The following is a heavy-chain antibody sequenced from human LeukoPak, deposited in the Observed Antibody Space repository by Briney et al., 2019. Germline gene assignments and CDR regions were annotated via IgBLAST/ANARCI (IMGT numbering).Heavy chain of an antibody. V-gene: IGHV4-61*08. CDR3: AREDDSSGYYRD. CDR2: IYYSGST. CDR1: GGSISSGDYY. D-gene: IGHD3-22*01. J-gene: IGHJ4*02. Sequence: SETLSLTCTVSGGSISSGDYYWSWIRQPPGKGLEWIGYIYYSGSTNYNPSLKSRVTISVDTSKNQFSLKLSSVTAADTAVYYCAREDDSSGYYRDWGQGTLVTVSS.